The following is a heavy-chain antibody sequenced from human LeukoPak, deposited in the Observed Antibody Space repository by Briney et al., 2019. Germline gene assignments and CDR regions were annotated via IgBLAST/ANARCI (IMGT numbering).Heavy chain of an antibody. J-gene: IGHJ3*02. CDR2: IYYSGST. CDR1: GGSISSSSYY. D-gene: IGHD4-17*01. Sequence: SETLSLTCTVSGGSISSSSYYWGWIRQPPGKGLEWIGSIYYSGSTYYNPSLKSRVTISVDTSKNQFSLKLSSVTAADTAVYYCARMTTDAFDIWGQGTMVTVSS. V-gene: IGHV4-39*07. CDR3: ARMTTDAFDI.